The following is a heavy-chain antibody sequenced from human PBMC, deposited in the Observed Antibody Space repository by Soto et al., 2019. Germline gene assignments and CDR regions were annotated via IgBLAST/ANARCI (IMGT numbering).Heavy chain of an antibody. CDR2: ISAYNGNT. V-gene: IGHV1-18*01. J-gene: IGHJ4*02. Sequence: ASVKVSCKASGYTFTSYGIRWVRQAPGQGLEWMGWISAYNGNTNYAQKLQGRVTMTTDTSTSTAYMELRSLRSDDTAVYYCARGDFYDSSGPAGYFDYWGQGTLVTVSS. D-gene: IGHD3-22*01. CDR3: ARGDFYDSSGPAGYFDY. CDR1: GYTFTSYG.